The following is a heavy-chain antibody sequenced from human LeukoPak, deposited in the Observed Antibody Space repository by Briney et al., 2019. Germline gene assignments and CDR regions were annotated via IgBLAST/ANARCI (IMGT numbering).Heavy chain of an antibody. V-gene: IGHV4-39*01. J-gene: IGHJ4*02. CDR1: GGSISSSPYY. CDR2: IYYSGRT. D-gene: IGHD3-9*01. CDR3: ARHMLRGPLVGNPYSYYFDY. Sequence: SETLSLTCTFSGGSISSSPYYWGWIRQSPGKGLEWIGSIYYSGRTYDNPTLKSRVTMSVDTSKNQFSLKLSSVTAADTAVYYCARHMLRGPLVGNPYSYYFDYWGQGTLVTVSS.